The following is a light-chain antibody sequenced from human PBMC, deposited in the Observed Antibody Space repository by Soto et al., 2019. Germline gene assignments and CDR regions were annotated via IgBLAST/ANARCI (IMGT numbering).Light chain of an antibody. Sequence: DIVMTQSPDSLAVSLGERATINCKSSQSVLYTSNNNNNLAWYQQKAGRPPKLLIYWSSTRESGVPDRFSGSGSGTDFTLTISSLQAEDVALYYCQQYYSTLYTFGQGTKLEIK. CDR1: QSVLYTSNNNNN. V-gene: IGKV4-1*01. CDR3: QQYYSTLYT. J-gene: IGKJ2*01. CDR2: WSS.